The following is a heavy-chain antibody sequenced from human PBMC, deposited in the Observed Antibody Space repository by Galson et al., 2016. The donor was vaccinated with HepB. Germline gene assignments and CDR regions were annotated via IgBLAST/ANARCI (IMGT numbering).Heavy chain of an antibody. J-gene: IGHJ4*02. D-gene: IGHD3-10*01. CDR1: GFNFSIYT. CDR3: ARVGPPGHFDY. V-gene: IGHV3-21*01. CDR2: ISSSTSYI. Sequence: SLRLSCAASGFNFSIYTINWVRQAPGKGLEWVSSISSSTSYIYYVDSMKGRFTISRDNAKNSLYLQMSSLRAEDTAVYYCARVGPPGHFDYWGQGTLVTVSS.